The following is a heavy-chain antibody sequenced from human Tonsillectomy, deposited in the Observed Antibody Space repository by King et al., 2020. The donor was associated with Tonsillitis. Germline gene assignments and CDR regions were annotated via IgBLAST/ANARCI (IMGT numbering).Heavy chain of an antibody. Sequence: VQLVESGAEVREPGASVKVSCKASGYTFTNYGISWVRQAPGQGLEWMGWINTYNGNTNYAQTVQGRVTMTTDTSTGTAYMELRSLRSDDMAVYYCVRDQNILTNYLTIDYGGQGTLVTVSS. V-gene: IGHV1-18*03. J-gene: IGHJ4*02. CDR3: VRDQNILTNYLTIDY. D-gene: IGHD3-9*01. CDR1: GYTFTNYG. CDR2: INTYNGNT.